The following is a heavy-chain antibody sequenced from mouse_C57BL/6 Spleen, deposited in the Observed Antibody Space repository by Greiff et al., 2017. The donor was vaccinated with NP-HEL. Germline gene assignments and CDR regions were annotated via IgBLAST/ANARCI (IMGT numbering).Heavy chain of an antibody. Sequence: QVQLQQSGAELVRPGTSVKLSCKASGYTFTSYGMHWVKQRPGQGLEWIGVIDPSDSYTNYNQKFKGKATLTVDTSSSTAYMQLSSLTSEDSAVYYCARSITTVVAGDYWGQGTTLTVSS. CDR2: IDPSDSYT. J-gene: IGHJ2*01. CDR1: GYTFTSYG. CDR3: ARSITTVVAGDY. V-gene: IGHV1-59*01. D-gene: IGHD1-1*01.